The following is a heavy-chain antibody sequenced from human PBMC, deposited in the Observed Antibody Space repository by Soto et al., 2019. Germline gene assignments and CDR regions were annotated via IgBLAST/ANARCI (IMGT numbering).Heavy chain of an antibody. D-gene: IGHD3-22*01. CDR1: GGSISSSSYY. J-gene: IGHJ6*02. CDR3: ASVGSYDSSAYPRKRYYYYGMDV. V-gene: IGHV4-39*01. CDR2: IYYSRST. Sequence: SETLSLTCTVSGGSISSSSYYWGWIRQPPGKGLEWIGSIYYSRSTYYNPSLKSRVTISVDTSKNQFSLKLSSVTAADTAVYYCASVGSYDSSAYPRKRYYYYGMDVWGQGTTVTVSS.